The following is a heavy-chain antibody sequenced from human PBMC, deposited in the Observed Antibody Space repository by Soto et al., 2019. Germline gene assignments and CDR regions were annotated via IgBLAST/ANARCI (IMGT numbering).Heavy chain of an antibody. J-gene: IGHJ4*02. Sequence: GGSLRLSCAASGFTFSNYAMHWVRQAPGKGPEHVSAITSNGGSTYYAESVKGRFTISRDNSKNTLYLQMGSLRAEDMAVYYCARGQMAAAGYFDYWGQGTLVTVSS. D-gene: IGHD6-13*01. CDR3: ARGQMAAAGYFDY. CDR2: ITSNGGST. V-gene: IGHV3-64*02. CDR1: GFTFSNYA.